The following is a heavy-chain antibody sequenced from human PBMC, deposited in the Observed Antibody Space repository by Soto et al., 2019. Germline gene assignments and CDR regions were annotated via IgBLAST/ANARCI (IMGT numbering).Heavy chain of an antibody. Sequence: GESLKISCKGSGYSFTSYWIGWVRQMPGKGLEWMGIIYPGDSDTRYSPSFQGQVTISADKSISTAYLQWSSLKASDTAMYYCARQPGYSSGWYEGYYYYGMDVWGQGTTVTVSS. CDR3: ARQPGYSSGWYEGYYYYGMDV. CDR2: IYPGDSDT. CDR1: GYSFTSYW. D-gene: IGHD6-19*01. V-gene: IGHV5-51*01. J-gene: IGHJ6*02.